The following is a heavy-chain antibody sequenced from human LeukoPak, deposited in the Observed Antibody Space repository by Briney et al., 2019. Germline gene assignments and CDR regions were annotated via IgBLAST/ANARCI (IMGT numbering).Heavy chain of an antibody. J-gene: IGHJ4*02. D-gene: IGHD3-9*01. Sequence: GGSLRLSCAASGFTFDDYAMHWVRQAPGKGLEWVSGISWNSGSIGYADSVKGRFTISRDNAKNSLYLQMNSLRAEDTALYYCAKGDFDILTGWNYWGQGTLVTVSS. CDR3: AKGDFDILTGWNY. CDR1: GFTFDDYA. V-gene: IGHV3-9*01. CDR2: ISWNSGSI.